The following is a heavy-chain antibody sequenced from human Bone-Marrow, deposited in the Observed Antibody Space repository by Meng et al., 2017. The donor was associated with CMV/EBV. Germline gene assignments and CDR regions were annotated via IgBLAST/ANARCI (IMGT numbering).Heavy chain of an antibody. CDR1: GFTFSSFE. D-gene: IGHD6-6*01. Sequence: GESLKISCVASGFTFSSFEMNWVRQAPGKGLEWLSYISDTGTTIYYADTVMGRFTISRDNAKNSLYLQMNSLRAEGTAVYYCARLGYSSSNAFDIWGQRTMVTVSS. CDR2: ISDTGTTI. V-gene: IGHV3-48*03. CDR3: ARLGYSSSNAFDI. J-gene: IGHJ3*02.